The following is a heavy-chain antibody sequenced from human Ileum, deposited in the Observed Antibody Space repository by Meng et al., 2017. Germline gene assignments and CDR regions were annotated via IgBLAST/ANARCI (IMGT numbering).Heavy chain of an antibody. CDR1: GGSVSRAGYQ. CDR3: ARDHMGSLDY. D-gene: IGHD1-26*01. Sequence: QVQLHESGPGLVRPSETLSLICTVSGGSVSRAGYQWGWIRQPPGKGLEWIGYASTNYNPSLKSRATISLDTSRNQFSLSLSSVTAADTAVYYCARDHMGSLDYWGQGILVTVSS. V-gene: IGHV4-61*08. CDR2: AST. J-gene: IGHJ4*02.